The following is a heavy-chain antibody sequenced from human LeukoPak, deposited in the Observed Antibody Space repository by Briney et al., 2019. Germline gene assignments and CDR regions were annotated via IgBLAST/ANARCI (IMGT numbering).Heavy chain of an antibody. J-gene: IGHJ6*03. CDR1: GGTFSSYA. CDR2: VIPIWGTA. D-gene: IGHD3-22*01. V-gene: IGHV1-69*06. Sequence: SVKVSCKASGGTFSSYAISWVRQAPGQGLEWMGRVIPIWGTANYAQKFQGIVTITADKSTSTAYMELSSLRSEDTAVYYCARTPPDDSSGYSPYYYYYYMDVWGKGTTVTVSS. CDR3: ARTPPDDSSGYSPYYYYYYMDV.